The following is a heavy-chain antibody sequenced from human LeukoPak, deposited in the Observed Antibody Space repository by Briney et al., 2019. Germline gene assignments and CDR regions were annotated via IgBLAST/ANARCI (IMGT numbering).Heavy chain of an antibody. Sequence: GGSLRLSCAASGFTFSTYWMTWVHQAPGKGLEWVANIKKDGSEKYYVDSVRGRFTISRDNAKNSMYLQMNSLRAEDTAVYYCAREMGWNYGDYWGQGTLVTVSS. J-gene: IGHJ4*02. CDR2: IKKDGSEK. CDR1: GFTFSTYW. D-gene: IGHD1-7*01. CDR3: AREMGWNYGDY. V-gene: IGHV3-7*05.